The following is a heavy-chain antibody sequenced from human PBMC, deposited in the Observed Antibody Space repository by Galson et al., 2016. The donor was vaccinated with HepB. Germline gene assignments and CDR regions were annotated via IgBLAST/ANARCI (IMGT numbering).Heavy chain of an antibody. D-gene: IGHD6-6*01. CDR1: GYNFTNYW. J-gene: IGHJ6*03. CDR2: IEPSDSYT. Sequence: SGAEVKKPGESLRISCKVSGYNFTNYWVNWVRQMPERGLEWMGRIEPSDSYTRYNPSFEGHITMSVEKSISTAYLQWNSLKASDTAMYYCARQGEAGRRGFYYYYMDVWGKGTTVTVSS. CDR3: ARQGEAGRRGFYYYYMDV. V-gene: IGHV5-10-1*01.